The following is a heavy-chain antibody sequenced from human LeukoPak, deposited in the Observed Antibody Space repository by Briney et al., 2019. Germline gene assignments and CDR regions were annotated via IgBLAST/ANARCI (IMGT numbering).Heavy chain of an antibody. CDR1: GYTFTSYD. V-gene: IGHV1-8*01. D-gene: IGHD3-3*01. CDR3: ARGWDFWSGFFHTNWFNP. CDR2: MNPNSGNT. J-gene: IGHJ5*02. Sequence: GASVTVSCKASGYTFTSYDINWVRQATGQGLEWMGWMNPNSGNTGYAQKFQGRVTMTRNTSISTAYMELSSLRSEDTAVYYCARGWDFWSGFFHTNWFNPWGQGTLVTVSS.